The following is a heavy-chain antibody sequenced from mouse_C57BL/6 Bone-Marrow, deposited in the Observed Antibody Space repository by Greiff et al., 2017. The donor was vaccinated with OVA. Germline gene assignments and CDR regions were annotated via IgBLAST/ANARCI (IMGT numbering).Heavy chain of an antibody. CDR1: GFNIKDDY. J-gene: IGHJ4*01. CDR2: IDPENGDT. Sequence: VQLQQSGAELVRPGASVKLSCTASGFNIKDDYMHWVKQRPEQGLEWIGWIDPENGDTEYASKFQGKATITADTSSNTAYLQLSSLTSEDTAVYYCTLLLWVPRYAMDYWGQGTSVTVSS. CDR3: TLLLWVPRYAMDY. D-gene: IGHD2-1*01. V-gene: IGHV14-4*01.